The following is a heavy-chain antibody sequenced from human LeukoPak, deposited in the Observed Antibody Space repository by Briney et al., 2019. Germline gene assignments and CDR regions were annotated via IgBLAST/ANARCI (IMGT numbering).Heavy chain of an antibody. V-gene: IGHV1-8*01. D-gene: IGHD3-3*01. CDR3: ARVPTRYYDFWSGYYFRFNWFDP. CDR2: MNPNSCNT. J-gene: IGHJ5*02. Sequence: VASVKVSCKASGYTFTRYDINWVRQATEQGLEWMGWMNPNSCNTGYAQKFQGRVTMTRNTSISTAYMELSSLRSEDTAVYYCARVPTRYYDFWSGYYFRFNWFDPWGQGTLVTVSS. CDR1: GYTFTRYD.